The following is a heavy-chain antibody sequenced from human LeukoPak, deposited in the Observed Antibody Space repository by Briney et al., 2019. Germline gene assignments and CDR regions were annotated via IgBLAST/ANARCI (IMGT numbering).Heavy chain of an antibody. J-gene: IGHJ4*02. Sequence: PGGSLRLSCAASGFTLSNSAMDWVRQAPGKGLEWVAFIQSDGNYKNYADSVKGRFTISRDTSKNTLYLQMNSLRAEDTAVYYCAPHPSSGYYAYWGQGTLVTVSS. V-gene: IGHV3-30*02. CDR2: IQSDGNYK. CDR3: APHPSSGYYAY. D-gene: IGHD3-22*01. CDR1: GFTLSNSA.